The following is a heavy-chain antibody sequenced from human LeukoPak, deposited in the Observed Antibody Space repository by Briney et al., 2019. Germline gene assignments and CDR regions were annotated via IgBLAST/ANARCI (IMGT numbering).Heavy chain of an antibody. D-gene: IGHD2-2*01. CDR2: INPNSGGT. Sequence: ASVKASCKASEYTFTGYYLHWVRQAPGQGLEWMGWINPNSGGTNYAQKFQGRVTMTRDTSISTAHLELSRLRSDDTAVYYCASYASGPRYFQHWGQGTLVTVSS. J-gene: IGHJ1*01. V-gene: IGHV1-2*02. CDR3: ASYASGPRYFQH. CDR1: EYTFTGYY.